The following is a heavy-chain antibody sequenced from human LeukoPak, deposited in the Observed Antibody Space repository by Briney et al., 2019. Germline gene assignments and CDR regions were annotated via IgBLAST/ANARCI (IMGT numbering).Heavy chain of an antibody. CDR3: AREAHPYCTNGVCYTGFDY. CDR1: GGAFSSYA. Sequence: SVKVSCKASGGAFSSYAISWVRQAPGQGLEWMGGIIPIFGTANYAQKFQGRVTITADESTSTAYMELSSLRSEDTAVYYCAREAHPYCTNGVCYTGFDYWGQGTLVTVSS. V-gene: IGHV1-69*13. J-gene: IGHJ4*02. CDR2: IIPIFGTA. D-gene: IGHD2-8*01.